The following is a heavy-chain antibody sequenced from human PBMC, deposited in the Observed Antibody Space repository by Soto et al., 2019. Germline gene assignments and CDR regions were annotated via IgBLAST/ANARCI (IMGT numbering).Heavy chain of an antibody. CDR3: AREPRYCSGGSCSITGDAFDI. CDR1: GLIVSSTY. D-gene: IGHD2-15*01. Sequence: EGQLVESGGGLVQPGGSLRLSCAASGLIVSSTYMSWVRQAPGKGLEWVSVISNGGDTHYADSVKGRFSLSRDISNNTLHHQMSSLRVEDTAVYYCAREPRYCSGGSCSITGDAFDIWGQGTMVTVSS. J-gene: IGHJ3*02. V-gene: IGHV3-66*01. CDR2: ISNGGDT.